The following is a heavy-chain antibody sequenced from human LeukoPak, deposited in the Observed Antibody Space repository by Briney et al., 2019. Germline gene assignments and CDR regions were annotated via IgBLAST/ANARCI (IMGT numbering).Heavy chain of an antibody. D-gene: IGHD2-2*01. CDR1: GFTFSSYS. CDR2: ISSSSSYI. CDR3: EMRRYCSSTSRSYYFDY. Sequence: GGSLRLSCAASGFTFSSYSMHWVRQAPGKGLEWVSSISSSSSYIYYADSVKGRFTISRDNAKNSLYLQMNSLRAEDTAVYYCEMRRYCSSTSRSYYFDYWGQGTLVTVSS. V-gene: IGHV3-21*01. J-gene: IGHJ4*02.